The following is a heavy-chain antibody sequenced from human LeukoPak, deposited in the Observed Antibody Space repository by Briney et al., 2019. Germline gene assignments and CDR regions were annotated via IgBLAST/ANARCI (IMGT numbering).Heavy chain of an antibody. CDR1: GFTFAGYA. CDR3: ARTGYCSSTSCSAGFDP. J-gene: IGHJ5*02. Sequence: PGGSLRLSCAASGFTFAGYAMTRVRQAPGKGLDWVSGLSGGGGSTYYADSVKGRFTISSDNSKNTLYLQMNSLRAEDTAVYYCARTGYCSSTSCSAGFDPWGQGTLVTVSS. D-gene: IGHD2-2*01. V-gene: IGHV3-23*01. CDR2: LSGGGGST.